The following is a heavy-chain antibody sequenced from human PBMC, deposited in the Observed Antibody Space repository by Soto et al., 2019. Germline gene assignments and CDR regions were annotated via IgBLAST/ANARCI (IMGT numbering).Heavy chain of an antibody. J-gene: IGHJ4*02. CDR3: ARAPYDSTTYYREY. CDR2: IYYTGNT. D-gene: IGHD3-22*01. V-gene: IGHV4-30-4*01. CDR1: GASISGGDYY. Sequence: QVQLQESGPGLVKPSQTLSLTCTVSGASISGGDYYWTWIRQPPGKGLESIGSIYYTGNTYSNPYLDSRLPISVDPSNNLFALRLTSVTAPATAIYYCARAPYDSTTYYREYWGQGTLVTVSS.